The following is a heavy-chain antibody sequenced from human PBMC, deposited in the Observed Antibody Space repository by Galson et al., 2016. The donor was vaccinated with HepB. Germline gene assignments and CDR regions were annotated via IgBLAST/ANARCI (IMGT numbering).Heavy chain of an antibody. CDR2: IVPSDSYT. V-gene: IGHV5-10-1*01. J-gene: IGHJ6*02. CDR3: ARRSGSGFYASENYRDGIDV. D-gene: IGHD3-10*01. Sequence: QSGAEVKKPGESLRISCKGSGYRFTSYWISWVRQMPGKGLEWMGTIVPSDSYTNYSPSFQGPVPISSDKSISTAYLQWSSLKASDTAMYYCARRSGSGFYASENYRDGIDVWGQGTTVTVSS. CDR1: GYRFTSYW.